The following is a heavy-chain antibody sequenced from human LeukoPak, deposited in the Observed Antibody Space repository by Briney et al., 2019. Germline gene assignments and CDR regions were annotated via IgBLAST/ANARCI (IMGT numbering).Heavy chain of an antibody. J-gene: IGHJ3*02. CDR1: GGTFSSYA. Sequence: ASVKVSCKASGGTFSSYAISWVRQAPGQGLEWMGGIIPIFGTANYAQKFQGRVTITTDESTSTAYMELSSLRSEDTAAYYCASEESDYGGNPYPGEGAFDIWGQGTMVTVSS. CDR2: IIPIFGTA. V-gene: IGHV1-69*05. D-gene: IGHD4-23*01. CDR3: ASEESDYGGNPYPGEGAFDI.